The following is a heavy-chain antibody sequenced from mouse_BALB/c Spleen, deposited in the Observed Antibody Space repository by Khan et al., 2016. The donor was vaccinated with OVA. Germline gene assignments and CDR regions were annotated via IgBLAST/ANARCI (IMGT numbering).Heavy chain of an antibody. J-gene: IGHJ2*01. D-gene: IGHD1-1*02. CDR1: GYTFINYW. V-gene: IGHV1-7*01. CDR3: ARRGLRWDFDY. CDR2: INPSIGDT. Sequence: QVQLKESGAELAKPGASVKMSCKASGYTFINYWILWVKQRPGQGLEWIGYINPSIGDTDYNQNFKDKATLTADKSSRTSYMQLSSLTSEDSAVYYCARRGLRWDFDYWGQGTTLTVSS.